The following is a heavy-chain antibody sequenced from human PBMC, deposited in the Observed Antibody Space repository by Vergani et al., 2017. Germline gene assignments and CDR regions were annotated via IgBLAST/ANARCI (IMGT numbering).Heavy chain of an antibody. D-gene: IGHD6-13*01. J-gene: IGHJ5*02. Sequence: QITLKESGPTLVKPTQTLTLTCTFSGFSLSTSGLGVGWIRQPPGKALEWLAVIYWNDDKRYSPSLKSRLTITKDTPKNQVVLTMTNMDPVDTATYYCARGTEQQLVLDWFDPGGQGTLVTVSS. V-gene: IGHV2-5*01. CDR2: IYWNDDK. CDR3: ARGTEQQLVLDWFDP. CDR1: GFSLSTSGLG.